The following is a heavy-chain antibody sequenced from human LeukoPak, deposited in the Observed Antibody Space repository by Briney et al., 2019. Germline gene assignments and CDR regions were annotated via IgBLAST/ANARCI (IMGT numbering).Heavy chain of an antibody. D-gene: IGHD2-2*01. CDR1: GFTFSDYY. CDR3: ARDKVGEVVVPAAMYYYYYGMDV. CDR2: ISSSGSNR. Sequence: GGSLRLSCAASGFTFSDYYMSWIRQAPGKGLEWVSYISSSGSNRYNADSVKGRFTISRDNAKNSLYLQMNSLRAEDTAVYYCARDKVGEVVVPAAMYYYYYGMDVWGQGTTVTVSS. V-gene: IGHV3-11*04. J-gene: IGHJ6*02.